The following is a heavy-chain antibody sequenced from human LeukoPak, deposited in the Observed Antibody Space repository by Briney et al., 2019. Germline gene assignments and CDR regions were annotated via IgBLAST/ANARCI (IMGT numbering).Heavy chain of an antibody. CDR1: GYTFTAYF. V-gene: IGHV1-2*02. J-gene: IGHJ4*02. D-gene: IGHD2-15*01. Sequence: GASVKVSCKASGYTFTAYFIHWLRQAPGQGLEWMGWITPNSGDTNFAQKFQGRVIMTRDTSTTTAYMELNSLTSYDTALYYCARDPSSVGVPYYFDYWGQGTLVTVSS. CDR2: ITPNSGDT. CDR3: ARDPSSVGVPYYFDY.